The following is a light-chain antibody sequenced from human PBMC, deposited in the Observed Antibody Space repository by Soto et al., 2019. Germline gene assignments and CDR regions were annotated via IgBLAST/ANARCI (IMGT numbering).Light chain of an antibody. CDR1: KSVSNY. CDR2: GAS. V-gene: IGKV3-20*01. J-gene: IGKJ1*01. CDR3: QQYVTSSPRT. Sequence: VLTQSPCTLSLSQGERATLACRASKSVSNYLAWYQQKSGQAPRLLIYGASSRASGIPDRFSGSGSGTDFTLTISRVEPEDFAVYYCQQYVTSSPRTFGQGTKVDIK.